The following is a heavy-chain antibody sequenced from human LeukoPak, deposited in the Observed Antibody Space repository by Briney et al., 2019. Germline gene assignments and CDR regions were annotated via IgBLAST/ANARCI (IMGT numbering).Heavy chain of an antibody. CDR1: GYSFTSYW. J-gene: IGHJ3*02. CDR3: ARQSPFDI. CDR2: IYPGDSDT. Sequence: GASLQISCKASGYSFTSYWIGWVRQLPGKGLEWMGIIYPGDSDTRYNPSFQGQVTMSVDKSISTAYLQWSSLKASDTAIYYCARQSPFDIWGQGTMVTVSS. V-gene: IGHV5-51*01.